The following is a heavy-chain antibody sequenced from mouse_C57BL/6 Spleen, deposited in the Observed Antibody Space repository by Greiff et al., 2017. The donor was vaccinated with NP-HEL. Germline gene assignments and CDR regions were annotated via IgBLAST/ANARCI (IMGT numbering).Heavy chain of an antibody. Sequence: QVQLQQPGAELVRPGTSVKLSCKASGYTFTSYWMHWVKQRPGQGLEWIGVIDPSDSYTNYNQKFKGKATLTVDTSSSTAYMQLSSLTSEDSAVYYCARGGDAMDYWGQGTSVTVSS. V-gene: IGHV1-59*01. CDR2: IDPSDSYT. CDR3: ARGGDAMDY. CDR1: GYTFTSYW. J-gene: IGHJ4*01.